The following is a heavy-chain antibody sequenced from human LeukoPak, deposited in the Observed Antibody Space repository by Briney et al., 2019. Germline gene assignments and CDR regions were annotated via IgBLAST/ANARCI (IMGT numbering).Heavy chain of an antibody. V-gene: IGHV1-2*02. CDR1: GYTFTDYY. CDR2: INPNSGGT. Sequence: ASVKVSCKASGYTFTDYYIHWLRQAPGQGLEWMGWINPNSGGTNYAQKFQGRVTMTRDTSISTAYMELSRLRSDDTAVYYCARGVAEPPKPWLNWFDPWGQGTLVTVSS. CDR3: ARGVAEPPKPWLNWFDP. D-gene: IGHD1-14*01. J-gene: IGHJ5*02.